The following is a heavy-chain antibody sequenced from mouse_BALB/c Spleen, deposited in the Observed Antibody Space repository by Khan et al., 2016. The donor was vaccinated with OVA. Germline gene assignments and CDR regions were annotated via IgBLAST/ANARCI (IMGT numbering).Heavy chain of an antibody. CDR2: TNPTNGRT. J-gene: IGHJ2*01. D-gene: IGHD1-1*01. CDR3: ARIKKIVATYFDY. V-gene: IGHV1S81*02. CDR1: GYTFNSYW. Sequence: QVRLQQSGAELVKAGASVKMSCKASGYTFNSYWMHWVKQRLGQGLEWFAETNPTNGRTYYNEKFKSKATLTVDKSSSTAYMLLSGPTFEDSAVYYCARIKKIVATYFDYWGQGTTLTVSS.